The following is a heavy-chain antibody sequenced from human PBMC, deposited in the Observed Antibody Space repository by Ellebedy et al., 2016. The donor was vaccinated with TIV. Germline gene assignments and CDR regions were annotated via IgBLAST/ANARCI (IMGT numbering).Heavy chain of an antibody. D-gene: IGHD4-17*01. CDR1: GFTFSSYS. CDR2: ISSSSSYI. V-gene: IGHV3-21*04. J-gene: IGHJ4*02. Sequence: GGSLRLSCAASGFTFSSYSMNWVRQAPGKGLEWVSSISSSSSYIYYADSVKGRFTISRDNAKNSLYLQMNSLRADDTAVYYCAKGRGSYGDTIDYWGQGTLVTVSS. CDR3: AKGRGSYGDTIDY.